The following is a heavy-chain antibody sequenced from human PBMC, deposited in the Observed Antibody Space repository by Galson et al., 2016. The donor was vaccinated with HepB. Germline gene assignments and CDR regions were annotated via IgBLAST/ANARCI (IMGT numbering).Heavy chain of an antibody. Sequence: SLRLSCAASGFTFSSYSMNWVRQAPGKGLEWVSSISSSSSYIYYADSVTGRFTIPRDNAKNSLYLHMNSLRAEDTAVYYCARAVSWDYGDYAGYWGQGTLVTVSS. D-gene: IGHD4-17*01. CDR2: ISSSSSYI. CDR1: GFTFSSYS. CDR3: ARAVSWDYGDYAGY. V-gene: IGHV3-21*01. J-gene: IGHJ4*02.